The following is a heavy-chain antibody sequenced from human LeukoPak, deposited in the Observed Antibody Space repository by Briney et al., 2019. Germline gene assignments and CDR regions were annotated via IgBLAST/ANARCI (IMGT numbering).Heavy chain of an antibody. CDR3: ARPRYGDYSGVEH. V-gene: IGHV3-21*01. J-gene: IGHJ1*01. Sequence: GGSLRLSCAASGFTFSSYSMNWVRLAPGKGLEWVSSISSSSSYIYYADSVKGRFTISRDNAKNSLYLQMNSLRAEDTAVYYCARPRYGDYSGVEHWGQGSLVTVSS. CDR2: ISSSSSYI. D-gene: IGHD4-17*01. CDR1: GFTFSSYS.